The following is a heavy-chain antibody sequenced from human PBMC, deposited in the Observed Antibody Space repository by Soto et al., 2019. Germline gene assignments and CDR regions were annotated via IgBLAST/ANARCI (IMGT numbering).Heavy chain of an antibody. CDR2: INAGNGNT. CDR1: GYTFTSYA. CDR3: ARDSQLWNTMVRGVITWFHAFDI. J-gene: IGHJ3*02. Sequence: ASVKVSFTASGYTFTSYAMHWVRQAPGQRLEWMGWINAGNGNTKYSQKFQGRVTITRDTSASTAYMELSSLRSEDTAVYYCARDSQLWNTMVRGVITWFHAFDIWGQGTMVTVSS. V-gene: IGHV1-3*01. D-gene: IGHD3-10*01.